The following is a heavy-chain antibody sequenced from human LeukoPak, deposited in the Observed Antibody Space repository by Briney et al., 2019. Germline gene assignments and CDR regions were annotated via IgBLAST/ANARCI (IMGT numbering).Heavy chain of an antibody. Sequence: GGSLPLSCAASGFSFSTYRINWVRQAPGKGLEWVSYISSSSSSIYYADSVKGRFTISRDNAKNSLYLQMNSLRDEDTAVYYCARGKWLRFYYLDYWGQGTLVTVSS. CDR1: GFSFSTYR. J-gene: IGHJ4*02. V-gene: IGHV3-48*02. CDR2: ISSSSSSI. D-gene: IGHD5-12*01. CDR3: ARGKWLRFYYLDY.